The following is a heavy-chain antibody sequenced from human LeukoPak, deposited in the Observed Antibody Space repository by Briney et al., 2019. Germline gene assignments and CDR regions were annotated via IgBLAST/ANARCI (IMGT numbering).Heavy chain of an antibody. CDR3: ARTIGRGAARPLGH. CDR1: GGSFSGYY. D-gene: IGHD6-6*01. CDR2: INHSGST. Sequence: KPSETLSLTCAVYGGSFSGYYWSWIRQPPGKGLEWIGEINHSGSTNYNPSLKSRVTISVDTSKNQFSLKLSSVTAADTAVYYCARTIGRGAARPLGHWGQGTLVTVSS. J-gene: IGHJ5*02. V-gene: IGHV4-34*01.